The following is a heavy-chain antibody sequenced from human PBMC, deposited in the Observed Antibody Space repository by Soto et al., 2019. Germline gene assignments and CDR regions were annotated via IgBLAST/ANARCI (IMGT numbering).Heavy chain of an antibody. CDR1: GFTFSSYW. V-gene: IGHV3-74*01. CDR2: INSDGSST. CDR3: ARVRGAGYCTNGVCPGKFDP. Sequence: GGSLRLSCAASGFTFSSYWMHWVRQAPGKGLVWVSRINSDGSSTSYADSMKGRFPISRDNAKNTLYLQMNSLRAEDTAGYYCARVRGAGYCTNGVCPGKFDPWGQGTLVTVSS. J-gene: IGHJ5*02. D-gene: IGHD2-8*01.